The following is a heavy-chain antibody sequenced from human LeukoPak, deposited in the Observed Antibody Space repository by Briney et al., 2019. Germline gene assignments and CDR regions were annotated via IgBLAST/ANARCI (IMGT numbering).Heavy chain of an antibody. D-gene: IGHD6-13*01. CDR2: IRHDGSNK. CDR3: ARDRILAAARFGAFDI. CDR1: GFTFSSYG. J-gene: IGHJ3*02. Sequence: GGSLRLSCAASGFTFSSYGMHWVRQAPGKGLEWVAFIRHDGSNKYYADSVKGRFTISRDNSKNTLFLHMNSLRAEDTAVYYCARDRILAAARFGAFDIWGQGTMVTVSS. V-gene: IGHV3-30*02.